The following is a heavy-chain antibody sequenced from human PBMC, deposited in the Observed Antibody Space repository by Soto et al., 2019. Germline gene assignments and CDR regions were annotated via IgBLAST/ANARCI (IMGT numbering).Heavy chain of an antibody. CDR1: GFTFSSYG. Sequence: VQLVESGGGVVQPGRSLRLSCAASGFTFSSYGMHWVRHAPGKGLEWVSVISYDGSNKYYADSVKCRFTISRDNSKNTLYLQMNSLRAEDTAVYYCAKDRVVLVVAASLDCWGQGALVTVSS. CDR2: ISYDGSNK. CDR3: AKDRVVLVVAASLDC. J-gene: IGHJ4*02. D-gene: IGHD2-15*01. V-gene: IGHV3-30*18.